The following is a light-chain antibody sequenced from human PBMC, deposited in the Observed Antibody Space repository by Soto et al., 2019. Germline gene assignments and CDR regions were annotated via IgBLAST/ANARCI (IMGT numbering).Light chain of an antibody. J-gene: IGLJ2*01. CDR1: SGHSSYI. CDR3: VTWDNNILV. V-gene: IGLV4-60*02. Sequence: QPVLTQSSSASASLGSSVKLTGTLSSGHSSYIIAWHQQQPGKAPRYLMKLEVSGSYNKGSGVPDRFSGSSSGADRYLTISDLQYEDEADYYCVTWDNNILVFGRGTTLTVL. CDR2: LEVSGSY.